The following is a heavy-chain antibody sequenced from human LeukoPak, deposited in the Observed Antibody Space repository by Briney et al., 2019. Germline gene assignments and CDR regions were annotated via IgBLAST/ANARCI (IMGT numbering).Heavy chain of an antibody. CDR3: AKCAESYGNDAFDM. J-gene: IGHJ3*02. CDR2: IRGGGAGA. V-gene: IGHV3-23*01. Sequence: PGGSLRLSCAASEFTFSSFAMSWVRQAPGKGLEWVSYIRGGGAGALYADSVKGRFTISRDSSKSTMYLQMNSLRVEDTAVYYCAKCAESYGNDAFDMWGPGTMVTVSS. CDR1: EFTFSSFA. D-gene: IGHD3-16*01.